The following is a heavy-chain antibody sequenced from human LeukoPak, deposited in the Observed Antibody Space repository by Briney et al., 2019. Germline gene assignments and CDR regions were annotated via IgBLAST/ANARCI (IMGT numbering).Heavy chain of an antibody. CDR3: ATTRTYYGDPHFDY. D-gene: IGHD4-17*01. J-gene: IGHJ4*02. CDR1: VRSFSGFD. CDR2: INHRGST. V-gene: IGHV4-34*01. Sequence: SETLSLTCGVDVRSFSGFDGSWIRKPPWEGLEWIGEINHRGSTEYNPSLKSRVTISLDTSKNQFSLRLRSVTAADTAVYYCATTRTYYGDPHFDYWGQGTLVTVSS.